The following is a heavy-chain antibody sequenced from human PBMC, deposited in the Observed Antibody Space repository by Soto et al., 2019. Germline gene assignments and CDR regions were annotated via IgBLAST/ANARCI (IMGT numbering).Heavy chain of an antibody. V-gene: IGHV1-24*01. D-gene: IGHD3-10*01. Sequence: ASVKVSCKVPQYTLSELSIHWVRQTPGKGLEWLGNFYPEDGETPFAQKLRGRVAMTEDTSTATAYMELTSLRAEATAVYYCARDLRVGITMVRDPRGYYYGMDVWGQGTRVTVSS. CDR1: QYTLSELS. CDR2: FYPEDGET. J-gene: IGHJ6*02. CDR3: ARDLRVGITMVRDPRGYYYGMDV.